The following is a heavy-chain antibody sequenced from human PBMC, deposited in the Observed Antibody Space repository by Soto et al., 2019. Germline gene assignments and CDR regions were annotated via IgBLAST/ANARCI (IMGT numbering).Heavy chain of an antibody. Sequence: QVQLVQSGAEVRQPASSVKVSCKTSGGTFSSYAISWVRQAPGQGLEWMGGIVPIVDTSTYPQKFQGRGTISADEFTSTVHMPLSTLRSDDTAVYYSVRVVAITGYPDNWGQGTLVTVS. CDR1: GGTFSSYA. J-gene: IGHJ4*02. CDR3: VRVVAITGYPDN. V-gene: IGHV1-69*12. CDR2: IVPIVDTS. D-gene: IGHD5-12*01.